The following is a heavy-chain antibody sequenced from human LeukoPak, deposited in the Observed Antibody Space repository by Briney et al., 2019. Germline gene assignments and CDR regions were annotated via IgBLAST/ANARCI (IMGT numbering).Heavy chain of an antibody. Sequence: GASLRLSCAASGFTFSSFTMNWVRQAPGKGLEWVSVVHGSGSSTYYADSVKGRFTISRDNSKNMLYLQMNSLRAEDTAVYYCAKGGDSSGSHFDCWGQGTLVTASS. J-gene: IGHJ4*02. CDR3: AKGGDSSGSHFDC. D-gene: IGHD3-22*01. CDR1: GFTFSSFT. CDR2: VHGSGSST. V-gene: IGHV3-23*05.